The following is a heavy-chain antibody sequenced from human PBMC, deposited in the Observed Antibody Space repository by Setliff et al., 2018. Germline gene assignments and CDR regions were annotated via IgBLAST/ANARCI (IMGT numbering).Heavy chain of an antibody. J-gene: IGHJ4*02. CDR2: VDPKSGRT. V-gene: IGHV1-2*02. CDR3: AKQGDLAFDY. CDR1: GYNFPGYY. Sequence: ASVKVSCKASGYNFPGYYLHWMRQAPGQGLEWVGWVDPKSGRTKYAVKFQGRVTMTRDTSSSTIYMEVNSLTSDDTAVYFCAKQGDLAFDYWGQGTQVTVSS. D-gene: IGHD3-16*01.